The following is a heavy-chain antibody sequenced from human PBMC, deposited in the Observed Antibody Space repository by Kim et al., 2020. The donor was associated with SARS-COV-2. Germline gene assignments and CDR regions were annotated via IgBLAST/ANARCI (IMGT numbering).Heavy chain of an antibody. CDR3: AKDRRYYDILTGYLTPNYYYYYGMDV. CDR2: ISYDGSNK. D-gene: IGHD3-9*01. J-gene: IGHJ6*02. CDR1: GFTFSSYG. Sequence: GGSLRLSCAASGFTFSSYGMHWVRQAPGKGLEWVAVISYDGSNKYYADSVKGRFTISRDNSKNTLYLQMNSLRAEETAVYYCAKDRRYYDILTGYLTPNYYYYYGMDVWGQGTTVTVSS. V-gene: IGHV3-30*18.